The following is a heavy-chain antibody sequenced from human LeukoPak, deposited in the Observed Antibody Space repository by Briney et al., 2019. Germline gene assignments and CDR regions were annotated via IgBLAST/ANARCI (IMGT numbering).Heavy chain of an antibody. J-gene: IGHJ4*02. CDR1: GYTFTGYY. CDR2: INPNSGGT. CDR3: ARVNFRSIRGSFSTPLY. Sequence: ASVKVSCKASGYTFTGYYMQWVRQAPGQGLEWMEWINPNSGGTNYAQKFQGRVTMTRDTSISTAYMELSRLRSDDTAVYYCARVNFRSIRGSFSTPLYWGLRTLVTVSS. V-gene: IGHV1-2*02. D-gene: IGHD1-26*01.